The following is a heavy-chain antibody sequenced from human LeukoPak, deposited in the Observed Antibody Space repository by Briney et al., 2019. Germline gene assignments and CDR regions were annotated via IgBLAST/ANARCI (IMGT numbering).Heavy chain of an antibody. J-gene: IGHJ4*02. CDR3: ARDPIQGAPDYFDF. D-gene: IGHD1-14*01. CDR2: TSHDGNTK. CDR1: GFTFSSYA. V-gene: IGHV3-30-3*01. Sequence: PGRSLRLSCAASGFTFSSYAMHWVRQAPGKGPEWVAVTSHDGNTKYYADSVKGRVTISRDNFKNMLYLQLSTLRVEDTAMYYCARDPIQGAPDYFDFWGQGTLVTVSS.